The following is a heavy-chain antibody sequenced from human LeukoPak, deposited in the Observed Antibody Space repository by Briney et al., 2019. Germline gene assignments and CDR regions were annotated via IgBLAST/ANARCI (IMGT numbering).Heavy chain of an antibody. D-gene: IGHD1-14*01. CDR3: ARGGGSEPFDY. CDR2: IYYTCIT. CDR1: GGSISSGGYY. J-gene: IGHJ4*02. Sequence: SETLSLTCTVSGGSISSGGYYWSWDRQQPGKGLEWIAYIYYTCITYYNPSLNHPVTISVDTSKNQFSLKLSSVTAADTAVYYCARGGGSEPFDYWGQGTLVTVSS. V-gene: IGHV4-31*01.